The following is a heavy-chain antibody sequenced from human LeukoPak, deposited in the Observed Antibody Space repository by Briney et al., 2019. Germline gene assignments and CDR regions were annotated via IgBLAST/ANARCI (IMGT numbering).Heavy chain of an antibody. D-gene: IGHD2-2*02. CDR2: IMPMFATT. J-gene: IGHJ4*02. CDR3: ARGVRFVADCPSSTCYTPDF. CDR1: GGIFSTYA. V-gene: IGHV1-69*06. Sequence: ASVKVSCKASGGIFSTYAISWVRQAPGQGLEWMGGIMPMFATTNYAQRFQDRVTITADKATTTAYMELSSLTPEDTAIYYCARGVRFVADCPSSTCYTPDFWGQGTLVTVSS.